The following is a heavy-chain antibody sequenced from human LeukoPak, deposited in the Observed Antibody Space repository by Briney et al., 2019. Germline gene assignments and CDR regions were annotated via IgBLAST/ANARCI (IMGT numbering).Heavy chain of an antibody. Sequence: ASVKVSCKASGGTFSSYAISWVRQAPGQGLEWMGIINPSGGSTNYAQKFQGRVTMTRDMSTSTVYMELNSLRAEDTAVYYCAREEDIAWGQGTLVTVSS. V-gene: IGHV1-46*01. D-gene: IGHD2-15*01. CDR2: INPSGGST. J-gene: IGHJ5*02. CDR3: AREEDIA. CDR1: GGTFSSYA.